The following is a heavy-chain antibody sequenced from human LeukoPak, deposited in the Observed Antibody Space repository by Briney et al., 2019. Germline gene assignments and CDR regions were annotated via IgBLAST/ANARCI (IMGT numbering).Heavy chain of an antibody. Sequence: SETLSLTCTVSGGSISNYYWNWIRQPPGKGLELIGYIYYSGTTNYNPSLKSRVSMSVDTSKNQFSLKLSSVTAADTAVYYCAREKYSSSWYDYWGQGTLVTVSS. D-gene: IGHD6-13*01. CDR1: GGSISNYY. V-gene: IGHV4-59*01. CDR2: IYYSGTT. J-gene: IGHJ4*02. CDR3: AREKYSSSWYDY.